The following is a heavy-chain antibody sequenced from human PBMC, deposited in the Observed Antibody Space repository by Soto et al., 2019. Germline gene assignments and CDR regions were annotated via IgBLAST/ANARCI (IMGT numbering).Heavy chain of an antibody. CDR3: ARFYGPSSSFDS. J-gene: IGHJ4*02. D-gene: IGHD3-10*01. V-gene: IGHV4-59*01. CDR2: IYYTGNS. CDR1: GVSISTYY. Sequence: QVQLRESGPGLVKPSETLSLTCTVSGVSISTYYWSWIRQPPGKGLEWIGYIYYTGNSVYNPSLKSRXXIXVXXSKNQFSLRLSSVTAADTAVYYCARFYGPSSSFDSWGQGSLVTVSS.